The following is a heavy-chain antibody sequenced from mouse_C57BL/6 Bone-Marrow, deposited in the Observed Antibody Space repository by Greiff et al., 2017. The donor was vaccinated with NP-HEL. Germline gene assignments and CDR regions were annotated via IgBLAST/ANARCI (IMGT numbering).Heavy chain of an antibody. J-gene: IGHJ4*01. V-gene: IGHV1-55*01. CDR3: ARKGRRDYAMDY. Sequence: QVQLQQPGAELVKPGASVKMSCQASGYTFTSYWITWVKPRPGQGPEWIGDIYPGSGSTNYNEKFKSKATLTVDQSSSTAYMQLSSLTSEDSAVYYCARKGRRDYAMDYWGQGTSVTVSS. CDR1: GYTFTSYW. CDR2: IYPGSGST.